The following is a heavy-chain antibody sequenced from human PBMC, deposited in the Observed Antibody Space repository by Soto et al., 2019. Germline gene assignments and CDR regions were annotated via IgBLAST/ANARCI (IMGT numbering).Heavy chain of an antibody. Sequence: QVQLQQWGAGLLKPSETLSLTCAVYGGSFSGYYWSWIRQPPGKGLEWIGEINHSGSTNYNPSLKSRGTMSVDTSKNQFSLKLSSVTAADTAVYDCARTSRFDSWGQGTLVTVSS. J-gene: IGHJ4*02. CDR2: INHSGST. CDR1: GGSFSGYY. V-gene: IGHV4-34*01. CDR3: ARTSRFDS. D-gene: IGHD6-6*01.